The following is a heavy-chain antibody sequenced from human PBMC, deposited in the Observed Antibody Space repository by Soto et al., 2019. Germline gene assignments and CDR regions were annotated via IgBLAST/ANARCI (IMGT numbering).Heavy chain of an antibody. V-gene: IGHV3-23*01. D-gene: IGHD2-2*01. J-gene: IGHJ4*02. CDR2: ITDSGDVT. CDR3: VNDHRMPLAY. Sequence: EVQFLQSGGGLEQPGNSLSLSCAVSGFAFRQYAMAWVRQVPGKGLEWVAMITDSGDVTYYPDSVKGRFTISRDNSKNTPSLQMTSLSVEDTTVYFCVNDHRMPLAYWGQGTLVTVSS. CDR1: GFAFRQYA.